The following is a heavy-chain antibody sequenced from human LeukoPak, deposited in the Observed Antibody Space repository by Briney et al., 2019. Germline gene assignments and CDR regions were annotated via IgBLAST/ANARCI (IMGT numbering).Heavy chain of an antibody. D-gene: IGHD6-13*01. CDR3: AKGGPGAAAGNVYYFQH. J-gene: IGHJ1*01. Sequence: GGSLRLSCAASGFTFDDYAMHWVRQAPGKGLEWVSGISWNSGSIGYADSVKGRFTISRDNAKNSLYLQMNSLRAEDTALYYCAKGGPGAAAGNVYYFQHWGQGTLVTVSS. CDR1: GFTFDDYA. V-gene: IGHV3-9*01. CDR2: ISWNSGSI.